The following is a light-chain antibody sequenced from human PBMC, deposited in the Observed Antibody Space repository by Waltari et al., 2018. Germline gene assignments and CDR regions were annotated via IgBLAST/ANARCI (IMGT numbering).Light chain of an antibody. J-gene: IGLJ1*01. Sequence: QSALTQPTSVSGSPGQSLTISCSGPDSDVGAYDFVPWYQQPPGKAPHLIIYEVINRPSGISNRFSTSKSGNTASLTISGLQAEDEADYYCSSYTTSSAPGVFGTGTRVTVL. CDR1: DSDVGAYDF. CDR2: EVI. CDR3: SSYTTSSAPGV. V-gene: IGLV2-14*01.